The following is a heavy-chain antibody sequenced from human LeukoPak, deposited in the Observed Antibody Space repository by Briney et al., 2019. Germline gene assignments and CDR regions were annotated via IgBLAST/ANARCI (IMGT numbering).Heavy chain of an antibody. V-gene: IGHV3-30*03. Sequence: GRSLRLSCAASGFTFSSYGMHWVRQAPGKGLEWVAVISYDGSNKYYADSVKGRFTISRDNSKNTLYLQMNSLRAEDTAVYSCARGRYCSGGSCYLDYWGQGTLVTVSS. CDR1: GFTFSSYG. D-gene: IGHD2-15*01. CDR3: ARGRYCSGGSCYLDY. CDR2: ISYDGSNK. J-gene: IGHJ4*02.